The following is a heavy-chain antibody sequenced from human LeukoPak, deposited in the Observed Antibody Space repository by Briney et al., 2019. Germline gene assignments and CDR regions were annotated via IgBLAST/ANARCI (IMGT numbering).Heavy chain of an antibody. D-gene: IGHD2-2*02. CDR1: GYSISSGYY. V-gene: IGHV4-38-2*01. J-gene: IGHJ3*02. CDR3: ASDIVVVPAAIGAFDI. Sequence: SETLSLTCAVSGYSISSGYYWGWIRQPPGKGLEWIGSIYHSGSTYYNPSLKSRVTISVDTSKNQFSLKLSSVTAADTAVYYCASDIVVVPAAIGAFDIWGQGTVVTVSS. CDR2: IYHSGST.